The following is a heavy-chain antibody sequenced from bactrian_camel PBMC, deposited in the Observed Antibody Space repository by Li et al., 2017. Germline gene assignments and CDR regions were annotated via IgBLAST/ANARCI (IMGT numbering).Heavy chain of an antibody. J-gene: IGHJ6*01. CDR1: GFTFSELS. Sequence: QVQLVESGGGLVQPGGSLRLSCAASGFTFSELSMSWVRQAPGKGLEWISSINSGGRSTYYADSVKGRFTVSRINAYNTLHLQLSRLKPEDTAIYNCAKGPGYYSEWDAWGQGTQVTVS. D-gene: IGHD4*01. CDR3: AKGPGYYSEWDA. V-gene: IGHV3S1*01. CDR2: INSGGRST.